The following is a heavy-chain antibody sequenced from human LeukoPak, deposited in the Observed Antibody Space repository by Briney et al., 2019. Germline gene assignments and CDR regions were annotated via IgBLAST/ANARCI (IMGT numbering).Heavy chain of an antibody. Sequence: ASVKVSCKVSGYTLTELSMHWVRQAPGKGLEWMGGFDPKDGETIYAQKFQGRVTMTEDTSTDTAYMELSSLRSEDTAVHYCATGRSSWHRRKGNYFDYWGQGTLVTVSS. CDR1: GYTLTELS. CDR3: ATGRSSWHRRKGNYFDY. J-gene: IGHJ4*02. D-gene: IGHD6-13*01. CDR2: FDPKDGET. V-gene: IGHV1-24*01.